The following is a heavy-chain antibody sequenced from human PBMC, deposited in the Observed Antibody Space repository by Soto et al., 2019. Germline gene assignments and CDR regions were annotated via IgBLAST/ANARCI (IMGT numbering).Heavy chain of an antibody. Sequence: QVHLVESGGGVVQPGRSLRLSCAASGLTFSNYAMHWVRQAPGKGLEWVAFISYDGTNRCYPDSVKGRFTISRDNSKNTLYLQMNSLKTEDTAVYYCARESSYTVTTGGGGSAKDYWGQGTLVTVSS. V-gene: IGHV3-30-3*01. CDR1: GLTFSNYA. J-gene: IGHJ4*02. CDR3: ARESSYTVTTGGGGSAKDY. D-gene: IGHD4-17*01. CDR2: ISYDGTNR.